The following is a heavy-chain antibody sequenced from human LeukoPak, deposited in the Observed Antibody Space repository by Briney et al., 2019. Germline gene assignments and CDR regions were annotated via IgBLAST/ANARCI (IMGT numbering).Heavy chain of an antibody. Sequence: SETLSLTCTVSGGSISSSSYYWGWIRQPPGKGLEWIGSIYYSGSTYYNPSLKSRVTISVDTSKNQFSLKLSSVTAADTAVYYCARARIVVAPAAIRHNWFDPWGQGTLVTVSS. V-gene: IGHV4-39*07. D-gene: IGHD2-2*01. CDR2: IYYSGST. J-gene: IGHJ5*02. CDR1: GGSISSSSYY. CDR3: ARARIVVAPAAIRHNWFDP.